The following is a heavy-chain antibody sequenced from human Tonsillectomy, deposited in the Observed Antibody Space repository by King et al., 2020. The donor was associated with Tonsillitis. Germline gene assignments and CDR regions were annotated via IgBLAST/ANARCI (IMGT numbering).Heavy chain of an antibody. CDR1: GGTFSSFA. D-gene: IGHD6-19*01. CDR2: IIPILGIA. V-gene: IGHV1-69*09. Sequence: QLVQSGAEVKKPGSSVKVSCKASGGTFSSFAISWWRQAPGQGLEWMGRIIPILGIANYAQKFQGRVTITADKSTGTAYMELSSLRSDDTAVYYFARGGFGVAGSAAFDIWGQGTMVTVSS. CDR3: ARGGFGVAGSAAFDI. J-gene: IGHJ3*02.